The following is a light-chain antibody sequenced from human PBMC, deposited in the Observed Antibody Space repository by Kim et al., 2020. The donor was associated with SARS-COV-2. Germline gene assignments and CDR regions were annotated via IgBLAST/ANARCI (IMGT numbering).Light chain of an antibody. CDR2: GAS. Sequence: SPGERATLSCRASQSVSSNLAWYQQKPGQAPRLLIYGASTRATGIPAMFSGSGSGTEFTLTISSLQSEDFAVYYCQQCYNWPPWTFGQGTKVDIK. CDR3: QQCYNWPPWT. V-gene: IGKV3-15*01. J-gene: IGKJ1*01. CDR1: QSVSSN.